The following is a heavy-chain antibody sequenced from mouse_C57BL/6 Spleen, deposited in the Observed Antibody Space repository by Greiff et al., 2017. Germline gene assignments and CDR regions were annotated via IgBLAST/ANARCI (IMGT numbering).Heavy chain of an antibody. CDR3: ARLPYRNYPYYLDY. V-gene: IGHV1-82*01. Sequence: VQLQESGPELVKPGASVKISCKASGYAFSSSWMNWVKQRPGKGLEWIGRIYPGDGDTNYNGKFKGKATLTADKSSSTAYMQLSRLTSEDSAVYFCARLPYRNYPYYLDYWGQGTTPTVSS. D-gene: IGHD2-5*01. CDR2: IYPGDGDT. CDR1: GYAFSSSW. J-gene: IGHJ2*01.